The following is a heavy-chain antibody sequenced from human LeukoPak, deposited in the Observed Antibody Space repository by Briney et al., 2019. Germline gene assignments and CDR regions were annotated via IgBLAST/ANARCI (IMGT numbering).Heavy chain of an antibody. Sequence: PSETLSLTCALYGGSLSGYYWSWNRQPPRKGLEWNGEIHHSGSTNYNPSLKSRVTISVDTSKNQFSLKLSSVTAADTAVYYCASGLMTTLDYWGQGTLVTVSS. CDR1: GGSLSGYY. V-gene: IGHV4-34*01. CDR3: ASGLMTTLDY. CDR2: IHHSGST. D-gene: IGHD4-17*01. J-gene: IGHJ4*02.